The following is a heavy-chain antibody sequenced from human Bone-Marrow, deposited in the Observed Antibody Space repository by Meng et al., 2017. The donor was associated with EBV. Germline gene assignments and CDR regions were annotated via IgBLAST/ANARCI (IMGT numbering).Heavy chain of an antibody. CDR3: ARAPPLWFGELLSLYY. CDR1: GYTFISYA. J-gene: IGHJ4*02. CDR2: INVGNGNT. D-gene: IGHD3-10*01. V-gene: IGHV1-3*01. Sequence: QGQLVQSGAEVKKTGASVKVSCKASGYTFISYAMHWVRQAPGQRLEWMGWINVGNGNTKYSQKFQGRVSITRDTSASTAYMELSSLRSEDTAVYYCARAPPLWFGELLSLYYWGQGTLVTVSS.